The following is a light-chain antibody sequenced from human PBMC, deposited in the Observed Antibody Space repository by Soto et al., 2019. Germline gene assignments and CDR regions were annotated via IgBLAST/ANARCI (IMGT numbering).Light chain of an antibody. CDR3: QQYNDNWT. V-gene: IGKV1-5*03. CDR1: QSISRW. CDR2: KAS. Sequence: DIQMTQSPSTLSASVGDRVTITCRASQSISRWLAWYQQKPGKAPKLLIYKASTLQSGVPSRFSGSGSGTEFTLAISSLQPDDSETYFCQQYNDNWTFGQGTKVEIK. J-gene: IGKJ1*01.